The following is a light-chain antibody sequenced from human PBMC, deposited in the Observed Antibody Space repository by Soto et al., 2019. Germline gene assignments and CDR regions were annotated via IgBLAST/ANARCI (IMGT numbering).Light chain of an antibody. CDR1: RNISIF. CDR3: QQSFTTPPYT. Sequence: DIQMTQSPSSLSGSVGDRVTITCWASRNISIFLNWYQQRPGKAPKLLIYAASSFLSGVPSRFSGSGSGTDFTLTISSLQVEDFATYFCQQSFTTPPYTFGQGTKLDIK. V-gene: IGKV1-39*01. CDR2: AAS. J-gene: IGKJ2*01.